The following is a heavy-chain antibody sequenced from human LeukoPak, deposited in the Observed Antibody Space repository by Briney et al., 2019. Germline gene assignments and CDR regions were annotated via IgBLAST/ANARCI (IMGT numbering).Heavy chain of an antibody. CDR2: ISAYNGNT. V-gene: IGHV1-18*01. CDR1: GYIFTNYG. CDR3: ARELGNSPYYYYGMDV. Sequence: ASVKVSCKASGYIFTNYGISWVRQAPGQGLEWMGWISAYNGNTNYAQKFQGRVTMTTDTSTSTAYMELRSLRSDDTAVYYCARELGNSPYYYYGMDVWGQGTTVTVS. J-gene: IGHJ6*02. D-gene: IGHD4-23*01.